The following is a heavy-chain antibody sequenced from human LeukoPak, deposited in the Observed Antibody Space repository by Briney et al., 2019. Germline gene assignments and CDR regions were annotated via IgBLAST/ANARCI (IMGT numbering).Heavy chain of an antibody. J-gene: IGHJ2*01. D-gene: IGHD3-22*01. CDR1: GGSISSYY. Sequence: PSETLSLTCTVSGGSISSYYWSWIRQPPGKGLEWIGYIYYSGSTNYNPSLKSRVTISVDTSKNQFSLKLSSVTAADTAVYYCARDPGVDSSGYERTWDYWYFDFWGRGTLVTVSS. CDR2: IYYSGST. CDR3: ARDPGVDSSGYERTWDYWYFDF. V-gene: IGHV4-59*01.